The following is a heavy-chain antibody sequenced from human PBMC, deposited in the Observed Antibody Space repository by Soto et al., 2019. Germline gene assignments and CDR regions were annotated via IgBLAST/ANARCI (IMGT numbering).Heavy chain of an antibody. Sequence: GGSLRLSCAASGFTFSSYAMSWVRQAPGKGLEWVSAISGSGGSTYYADSVKGRFTISRDNSKNTLYLQMNSLRAEDTAVYYCARGLARYGDYPGAYYYYMDVWGKGTTVTVSS. CDR3: ARGLARYGDYPGAYYYYMDV. D-gene: IGHD4-17*01. CDR2: ISGSGGST. V-gene: IGHV3-23*01. J-gene: IGHJ6*03. CDR1: GFTFSSYA.